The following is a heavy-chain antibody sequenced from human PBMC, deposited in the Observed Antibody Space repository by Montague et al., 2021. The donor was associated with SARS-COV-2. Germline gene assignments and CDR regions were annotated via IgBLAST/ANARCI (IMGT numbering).Heavy chain of an antibody. CDR3: ARVDYQVPYYYYAGMDL. CDR1: GFTFTNYW. CDR2: INQHGGEN. Sequence: SLRLSCAASGFTFTNYWMTWVRLAPGKGLERVATINQHGGENYYVGSVKGRFTISRDNAKKSVYLQINSLGAEDTAVYYCARVDYQVPYYYYAGMDLWGQGTTVTVSS. D-gene: IGHD3/OR15-3a*01. J-gene: IGHJ6*02. V-gene: IGHV3-7*01.